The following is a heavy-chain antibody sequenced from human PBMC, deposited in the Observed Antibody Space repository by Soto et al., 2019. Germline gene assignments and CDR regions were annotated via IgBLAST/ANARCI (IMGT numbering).Heavy chain of an antibody. CDR3: ARDQWAYYYDSSGYYFPFDY. D-gene: IGHD3-22*01. Sequence: EEQLVESGGDLVQPGGSLRLSCTASGFTLSSCEMNWVRQAPGKGLEWLSYISSSSSTIYYADSVKGRFTISRDNAKNSLYLQMNSLRDEDTAVYYCARDQWAYYYDSSGYYFPFDYWGQGTLVTVSS. V-gene: IGHV3-48*03. CDR1: GFTLSSCE. J-gene: IGHJ4*02. CDR2: ISSSSSTI.